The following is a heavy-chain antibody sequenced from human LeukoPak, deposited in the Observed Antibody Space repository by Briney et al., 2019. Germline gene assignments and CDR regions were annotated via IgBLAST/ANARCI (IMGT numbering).Heavy chain of an antibody. J-gene: IGHJ4*02. CDR3: ARGLRMAAADVFDY. CDR1: GFTFSSYW. Sequence: GGSLRLSCAASGFTFSSYWMSWVRQAPGKGLEWVANIKQDGSEKYYVDSVKGRFTISRDNAKNSLYLQMNSLRAEDTAVYYCARGLRMAAADVFDYWGQGTLVTVSS. CDR2: IKQDGSEK. V-gene: IGHV3-7*01. D-gene: IGHD6-13*01.